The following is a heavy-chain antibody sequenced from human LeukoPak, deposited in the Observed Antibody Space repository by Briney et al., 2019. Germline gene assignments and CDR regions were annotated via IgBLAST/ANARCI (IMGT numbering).Heavy chain of an antibody. CDR2: IYTSGST. Sequence: SETLSLTCTVSGGSISSYYWSWIRQPAGKGLEWIGRIYTSGSTDYNPSLKSRVTISVDTSKNQFSLKLSSVTAADTAVYYCARHRWYDILTGSTKYNWFDPWGQGTLVTVSS. CDR3: ARHRWYDILTGSTKYNWFDP. V-gene: IGHV4-4*07. D-gene: IGHD3-9*01. J-gene: IGHJ5*02. CDR1: GGSISSYY.